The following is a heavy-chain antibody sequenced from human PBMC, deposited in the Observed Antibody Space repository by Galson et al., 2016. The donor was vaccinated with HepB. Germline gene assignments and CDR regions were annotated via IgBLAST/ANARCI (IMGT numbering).Heavy chain of an antibody. V-gene: IGHV1-46*01. Sequence: SVKVSCKASGNTFTSHYMHWLRQAPGQGLEWMGIINPSNGNANSAQKFQGRVTLTRDTSTSTVYMDLSSLTSEDTAVYFCARDLITGTTLGYFDPWGQGTLVTVSS. CDR2: INPSNGNA. CDR3: ARDLITGTTLGYFDP. D-gene: IGHD1-20*01. CDR1: GNTFTSHY. J-gene: IGHJ5*02.